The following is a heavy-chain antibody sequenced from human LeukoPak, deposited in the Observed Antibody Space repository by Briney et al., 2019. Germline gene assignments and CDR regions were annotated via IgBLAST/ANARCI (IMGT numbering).Heavy chain of an antibody. V-gene: IGHV1-24*01. CDR3: ATDGSSSGITTGY. D-gene: IGHD3-22*01. J-gene: IGHJ4*02. Sequence: GASVTVSCKVSGYTLTELSMHWVRQAPGKGREWMGGFDPEDGETIYQKMFQGRVTMTEDTSTDTADMELSSLGSEDTAVYYCATDGSSSGITTGYWGQGTLVTVSS. CDR1: GYTLTELS. CDR2: FDPEDGET.